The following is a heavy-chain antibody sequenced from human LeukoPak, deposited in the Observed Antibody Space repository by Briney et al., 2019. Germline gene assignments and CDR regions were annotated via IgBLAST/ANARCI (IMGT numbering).Heavy chain of an antibody. V-gene: IGHV3-7*04. D-gene: IGHD2-2*01. J-gene: IGHJ3*02. CDR1: GFTFSSYW. Sequence: PGGSLRLSCASSGFTFSSYWMSWVREAPGKGLGWVANIKQDGSEKYYVDSAKGRFTITRDNPKNSLYLQMNSLRAADTAVYYCARFQYQLLDAFDIWGQGTMVTVSS. CDR2: IKQDGSEK. CDR3: ARFQYQLLDAFDI.